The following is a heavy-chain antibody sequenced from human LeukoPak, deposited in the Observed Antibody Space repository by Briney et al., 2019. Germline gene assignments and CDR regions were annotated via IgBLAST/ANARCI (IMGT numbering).Heavy chain of an antibody. CDR2: ITDSGNT. Sequence: GGSLRLSCAASGFTFSNYGMSWVRQAQGKGLEWVSAITDSGNTFYADSVKGRFTISRDNSRNTLYLQMNSLRAEDTAVYYCANWYYYENGAYWCWGQGTLVTVSS. CDR1: GFTFSNYG. J-gene: IGHJ4*02. D-gene: IGHD3-22*01. V-gene: IGHV3-23*01. CDR3: ANWYYYENGAYWC.